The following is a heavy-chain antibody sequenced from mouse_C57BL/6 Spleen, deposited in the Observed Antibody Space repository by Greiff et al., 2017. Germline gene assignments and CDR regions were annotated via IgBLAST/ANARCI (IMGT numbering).Heavy chain of an antibody. J-gene: IGHJ3*01. D-gene: IGHD1-1*01. CDR2: ISYSGST. V-gene: IGHV3-1*01. Sequence: EVKLMESGPGMVKPSPSLSLTCTVTGYSITSGYDWHWNRHFPGNKLGWRGYISYSGSTNYNPTLKSRISITHDTSKNHFFLKLNSVKTEDTATYYCAREDDGSSSFAYWGQGTLVTVSA. CDR1: GYSITSGYD. CDR3: AREDDGSSSFAY.